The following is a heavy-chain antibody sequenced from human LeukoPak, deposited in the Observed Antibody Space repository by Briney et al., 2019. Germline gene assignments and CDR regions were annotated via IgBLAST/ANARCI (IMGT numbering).Heavy chain of an antibody. CDR1: GFPFNDYV. CDR2: TSADERIK. D-gene: IGHD1-26*01. J-gene: IGHJ4*02. Sequence: GGSLRLSCTVSGFPFNDYVIHWVRQVPGKGLEWVAVTSADERIKIYNDSVRGRFTISRDNSKNTQYLQMNSLRVEDTAVYYCARDPVLGAPDYLDYWGRGTLVSVSS. V-gene: IGHV3-30*03. CDR3: ARDPVLGAPDYLDY.